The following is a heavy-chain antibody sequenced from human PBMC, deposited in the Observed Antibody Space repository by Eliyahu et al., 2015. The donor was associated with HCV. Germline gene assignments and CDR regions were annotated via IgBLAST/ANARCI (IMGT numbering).Heavy chain of an antibody. J-gene: IGHJ4*02. V-gene: IGHV3-9*01. CDR1: GFXFEECN. D-gene: IGHD2-21*02. CDR3: AKADADCRGDCYPDY. CDR2: ITWRGDAK. Sequence: EVRLVESGGGLVQPGGSLXLSCAASGFXFEECNMHWVRQRPGKGLEWVSSITWRGDAKRYADSVKGRFTISRDNDKKNLYLQMNALQVEDAALYFCAKADADCRGDCYPDYWGQGTLVTVSS.